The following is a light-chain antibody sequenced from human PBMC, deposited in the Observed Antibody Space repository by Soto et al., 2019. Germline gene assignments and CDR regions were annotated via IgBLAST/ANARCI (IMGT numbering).Light chain of an antibody. CDR3: QHYNTWPWT. CDR1: RSVSGNF. J-gene: IGKJ1*01. CDR2: GAS. V-gene: IGKV3-15*01. Sequence: EIVLTQSPGTLSLSPGERATLSCRASRSVSGNFLAWYQEKPGQAPRLLIYGASTRATGIPARFSGSGSGTEFTLTISSLQSEDFAVYYCQHYNTWPWTFGQGTKVDIK.